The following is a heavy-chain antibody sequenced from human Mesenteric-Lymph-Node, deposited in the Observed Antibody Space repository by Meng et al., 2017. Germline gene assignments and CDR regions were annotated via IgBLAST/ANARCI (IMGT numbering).Heavy chain of an antibody. D-gene: IGHD3-10*01. CDR3: ARDYYGLENDAFDI. CDR1: GFTFSSYA. CDR2: ISGSGGST. J-gene: IGHJ3*02. V-gene: IGHV3-23*01. Sequence: GESLKISCAASGFTFSSYAMSWVRQAPGKGLEWASAISGSGGSTYYADSVKGRFTISRDNSKNTLYLQMNSLRAEDTALYYCARDYYGLENDAFDIWGQGTRVTVSS.